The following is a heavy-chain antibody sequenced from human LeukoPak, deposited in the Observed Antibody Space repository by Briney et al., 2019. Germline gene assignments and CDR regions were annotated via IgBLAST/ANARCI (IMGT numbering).Heavy chain of an antibody. V-gene: IGHV4-39*01. J-gene: IGHJ6*02. CDR2: IYYSGST. CDR1: GGSIRSSSYY. CDR3: ARKAPKGMDV. Sequence: SETLSLTCTVSGGSIRSSSYYWGWIRQPPGKGLEWIGSIYYSGSTYYNPSLKSRVTISVDTSKNQFSLKLSSVTAADTAVYYCARKAPKGMDVWGQGTTVTVSS.